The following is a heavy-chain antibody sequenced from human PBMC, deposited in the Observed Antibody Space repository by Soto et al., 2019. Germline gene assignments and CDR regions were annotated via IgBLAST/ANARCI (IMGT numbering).Heavy chain of an antibody. CDR1: GFSFSSYA. CDR3: ARAPPRGIAAPGTWGSGMDV. J-gene: IGHJ6*02. V-gene: IGHV3-30-3*01. Sequence: AGGSLRLSCAASGFSFSSYAMHWVRQAPGKGLEWVAVISYDGNNKYYADSVKGRITISRDSSKNMVYLQMNSLRPEDTAVYYCARAPPRGIAAPGTWGSGMDVWGQGTTVTVSS. CDR2: ISYDGNNK. D-gene: IGHD6-13*01.